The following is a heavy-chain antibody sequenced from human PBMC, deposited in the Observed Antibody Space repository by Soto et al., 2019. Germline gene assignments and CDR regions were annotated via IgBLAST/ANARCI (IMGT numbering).Heavy chain of an antibody. CDR2: ISYDGSNK. Sequence: GGSLRLSCAASGFTFSSYAMHWVRQAPGKGLEWVAVISYDGSNKYYADSVKGRFTISRDNSKNTLYLQMNSLRAEDAAVYYCARGGHNWYFDLWGRGTLVTVSS. CDR3: ARGGHNWYFDL. D-gene: IGHD2-21*01. J-gene: IGHJ2*01. V-gene: IGHV3-30-3*01. CDR1: GFTFSSYA.